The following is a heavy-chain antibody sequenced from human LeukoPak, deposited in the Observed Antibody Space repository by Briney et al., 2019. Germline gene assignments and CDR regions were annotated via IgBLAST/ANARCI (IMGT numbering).Heavy chain of an antibody. V-gene: IGHV3-73*01. CDR1: GFTFSGSA. J-gene: IGHJ4*02. Sequence: GGSLRLSCAASGFTFSGSAMHWVRQASGKGLEWVGRIRSKANSYATAYAASVKGRFTISRDDSKNTAYLQMNSLRVEDTAVYFCARDYVWGSSNDYWGQGILVTVSS. CDR3: ARDYVWGSSNDY. CDR2: IRSKANSYAT. D-gene: IGHD3-16*01.